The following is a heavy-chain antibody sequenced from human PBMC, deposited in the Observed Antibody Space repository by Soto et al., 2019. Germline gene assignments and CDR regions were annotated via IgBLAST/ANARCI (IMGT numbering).Heavy chain of an antibody. CDR1: GFTFGSHA. D-gene: IGHD6-13*01. J-gene: IGHJ4*02. Sequence: EGQMLESGGGLVQPGGSLRLSCAASGFTFGSHAVSWVRQAPGKGLEWVSGISGSGANTYYANSVKGRFTISRDNSKNTLYLQMNTLRAEDTAVYYCAKVGGGPTIAAARFDYWGQGTLVTVSS. CDR3: AKVGGGPTIAAARFDY. V-gene: IGHV3-23*01. CDR2: ISGSGANT.